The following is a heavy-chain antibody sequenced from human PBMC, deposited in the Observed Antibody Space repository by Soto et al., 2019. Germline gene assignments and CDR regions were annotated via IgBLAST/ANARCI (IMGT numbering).Heavy chain of an antibody. Sequence: SETLSLTCTVSGGSVSSSSYSWGWIRQSPGKGLEWIGTIYSSENTYYNPSLLSRVTISVDTSKNQFSLKLSSVTAADTAVYYCARLDIWGQGTMVTVSS. CDR2: IYSSENT. V-gene: IGHV4-39*07. J-gene: IGHJ3*02. CDR1: GGSVSSSSYS. CDR3: ARLDI.